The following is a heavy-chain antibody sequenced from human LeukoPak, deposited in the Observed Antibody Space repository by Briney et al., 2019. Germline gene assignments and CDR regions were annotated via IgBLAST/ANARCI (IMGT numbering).Heavy chain of an antibody. Sequence: GRSLRLSCAASGFTFSSYGMHWVRQAPGKGLEWVAVIWYDGSNKYYADSVKGRFTISRDNSKNTLYLQMNGLRAEDTAVYYCAKIVVVMNDAFDIWGQGTMVTVSS. CDR3: AKIVVVMNDAFDI. CDR1: GFTFSSYG. V-gene: IGHV3-33*06. D-gene: IGHD3-22*01. J-gene: IGHJ3*02. CDR2: IWYDGSNK.